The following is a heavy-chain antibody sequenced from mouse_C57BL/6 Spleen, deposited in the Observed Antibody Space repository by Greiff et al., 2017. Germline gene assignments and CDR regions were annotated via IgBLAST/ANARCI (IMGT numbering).Heavy chain of an antibody. J-gene: IGHJ4*01. CDR1: GYTFTSYW. Sequence: QVQLQQPGTELVKPGASVKLSCKASGYTFTSYWMHWVKQRPGQGLEWIGNINPSNGGTTYNEKFKSKATLTVAKSSSTAYMQLSSLTSDDSAVCDCAREVVEGAVDYWGQGTSVTVSS. V-gene: IGHV1-53*01. D-gene: IGHD1-1*01. CDR2: INPSNGGT. CDR3: AREVVEGAVDY.